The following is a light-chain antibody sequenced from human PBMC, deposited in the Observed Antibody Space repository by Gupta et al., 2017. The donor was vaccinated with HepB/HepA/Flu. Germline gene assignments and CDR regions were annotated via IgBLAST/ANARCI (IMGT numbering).Light chain of an antibody. CDR1: QSISSN. J-gene: IGKJ4*01. CDR2: GAS. CDR3: QQYNQWPPLT. V-gene: IGKV3-15*01. Sequence: EIVMTQSPATLSVSPGERATLSCRASQSISSNVAWYQHKPGQAPRLLIYGASMRATGIPARFSGSWSGTEFTLTISSLQSEDFAVYYCQQYNQWPPLTFGGGTKVEIK.